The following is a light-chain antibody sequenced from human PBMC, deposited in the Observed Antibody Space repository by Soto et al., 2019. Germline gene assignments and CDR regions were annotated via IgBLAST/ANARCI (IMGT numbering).Light chain of an antibody. Sequence: DIVMTQSPDSLAVSLGERATINCKSSQSVLYSADNKNYLTWYQQKPGQPPKLLTSWASTRESGVPDRFNGSGSGTDFTLTIDNLQAEDVAVYFCQQYLSPLPTFGQGTKLEIK. J-gene: IGKJ2*01. CDR3: QQYLSPLPT. CDR2: WAS. V-gene: IGKV4-1*01. CDR1: QSVLYSADNKNY.